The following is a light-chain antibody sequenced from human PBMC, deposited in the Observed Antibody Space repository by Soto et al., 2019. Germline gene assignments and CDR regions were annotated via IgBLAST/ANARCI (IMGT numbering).Light chain of an antibody. CDR3: QQYNSYSPGT. J-gene: IGKJ1*01. V-gene: IGKV1-5*01. CDR2: AAS. Sequence: DIQVTQSPSSLSASVGDIFTISCRTSQSISRYLHWYQHRPGKAPNLLIYAASSLQSEVPSRFSGSGSGTEFTLTISSLQPDDFATYYCQQYNSYSPGTFGQGTKVDIK. CDR1: QSISRY.